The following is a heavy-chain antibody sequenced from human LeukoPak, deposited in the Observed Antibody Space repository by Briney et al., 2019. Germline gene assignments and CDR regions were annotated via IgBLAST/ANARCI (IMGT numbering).Heavy chain of an antibody. D-gene: IGHD5-18*01. CDR1: GFTFTNYA. V-gene: IGHV3-23*01. CDR3: ARDGYEGRDY. Sequence: GGPLRLSCAASGFTFTNYAMSWVRQAPGKGPEWVSAISGSGGSTYYADSVKGRFTISRDNSRNTLFVQMNSLRAEDTAVYYCARDGYEGRDYWGQGTLVTVSS. CDR2: ISGSGGST. J-gene: IGHJ4*02.